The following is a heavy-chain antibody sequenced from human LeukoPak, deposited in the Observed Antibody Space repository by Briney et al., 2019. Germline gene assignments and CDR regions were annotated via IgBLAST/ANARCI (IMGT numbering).Heavy chain of an antibody. J-gene: IGHJ3*02. CDR1: GFTFSSYG. CDR2: ISYDVSNK. V-gene: IGHV3-30*03. CDR3: ARDITGKGRGAFDI. D-gene: IGHD1-20*01. Sequence: PGGSLRLSCAASGFTFSSYGMHWVRQAPGKGLEWVAVISYDVSNKYYTDSVRGRFTISRDNSQNTLYLQMNSLRAEDTAVYYCARDITGKGRGAFDIWGQGTMVTVSS.